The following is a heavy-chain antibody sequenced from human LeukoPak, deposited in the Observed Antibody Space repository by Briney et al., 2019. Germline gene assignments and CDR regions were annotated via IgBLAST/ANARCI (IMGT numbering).Heavy chain of an antibody. CDR1: GFTFSTYA. Sequence: PGGSLRLSCTASGFTFSTYATHWVRQAPGKGLEYVSGISGNGRGTFYGSSVKGRFTVSRDNSKDTLYLQMGSLRVEDMAVYYCTRDIGRLRGDAFDFWGQGTMVTVSS. V-gene: IGHV3-64*01. CDR3: TRDIGRLRGDAFDF. CDR2: ISGNGRGT. J-gene: IGHJ3*01. D-gene: IGHD2-15*01.